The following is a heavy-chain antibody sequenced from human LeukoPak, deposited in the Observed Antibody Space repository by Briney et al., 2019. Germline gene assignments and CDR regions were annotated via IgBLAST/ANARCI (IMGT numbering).Heavy chain of an antibody. D-gene: IGHD3-22*01. Sequence: SETLPLTCTVSGDSVSGISFYWSWIRQPPGKGLQYIGYIQYSGSTNYNPSLKSRVTISVDTSKNQFSLKLSSVTAADTAVYYCARYYDRSGYWSTPHFDYWGQGTLVTVSS. CDR2: IQYSGST. CDR1: GDSVSGISFY. V-gene: IGHV4-61*01. CDR3: ARYYDRSGYWSTPHFDY. J-gene: IGHJ4*02.